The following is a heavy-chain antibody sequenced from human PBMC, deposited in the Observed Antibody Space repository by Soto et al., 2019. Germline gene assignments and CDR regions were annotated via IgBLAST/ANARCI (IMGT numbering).Heavy chain of an antibody. V-gene: IGHV3-66*01. J-gene: IGHJ6*02. D-gene: IGHD3-10*01. CDR1: GFTVSSNY. CDR3: ARGGRGVNGMDV. CDR2: IYSGGST. Sequence: EVQLVESGGGLVQPGGSLRLSCAASGFTVSSNYMSWVRQAPGKGLEWVSVIYSGGSTYYADSVKGRFTISRDNSKNTLYLQMSSRRAEDTAVYYCARGGRGVNGMDVWGQGTKVTVSS.